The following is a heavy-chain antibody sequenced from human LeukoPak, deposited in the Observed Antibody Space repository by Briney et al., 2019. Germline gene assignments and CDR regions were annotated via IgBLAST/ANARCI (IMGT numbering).Heavy chain of an antibody. CDR2: IYTSGST. CDR1: GGSISSGSYY. Sequence: PSQTLSLTCTVSGGSISSGSYYWSWIRQPAGKGLEWIGRIYTSGSTNYNPSLKSRVTISVDTSKNQFSLKLSSVTAADTAVYYCARGDMAHYYFDYWGQGTLVTVSS. V-gene: IGHV4-61*02. CDR3: ARGDMAHYYFDY. J-gene: IGHJ4*02. D-gene: IGHD3-16*01.